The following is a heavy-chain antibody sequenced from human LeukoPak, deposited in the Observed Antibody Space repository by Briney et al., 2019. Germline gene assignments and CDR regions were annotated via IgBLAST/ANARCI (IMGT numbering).Heavy chain of an antibody. CDR3: ARARAAAGFDY. V-gene: IGHV3-30-3*01. CDR2: ISYDGSSK. J-gene: IGHJ4*02. CDR1: GFTFSSYA. Sequence: PGRSLRLSCAASGFTFSSYAMHWVRQAPGKGREGVAVISYDGSSKYYADSVEGRFTISRDNSKNTLYLQMNSLRAEDTAVYYCARARAAAGFDYWGQGTLVTVSS. D-gene: IGHD6-13*01.